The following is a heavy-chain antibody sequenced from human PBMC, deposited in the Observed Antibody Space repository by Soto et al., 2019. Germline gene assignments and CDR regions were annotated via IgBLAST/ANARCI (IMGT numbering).Heavy chain of an antibody. V-gene: IGHV1-18*04. Sequence: SVKVSCKTSGYSFTSYGIGWVRQAPGQGLEWMGWLSGYNGNTNYAQKFQGRVTLTTDTSATTAYMELKSLRSDDTAVYYCARGSYDYGDYDPSVENFDYWGQGTLVTVSS. CDR2: LSGYNGNT. CDR3: ARGSYDYGDYDPSVENFDY. J-gene: IGHJ4*02. D-gene: IGHD4-17*01. CDR1: GYSFTSYG.